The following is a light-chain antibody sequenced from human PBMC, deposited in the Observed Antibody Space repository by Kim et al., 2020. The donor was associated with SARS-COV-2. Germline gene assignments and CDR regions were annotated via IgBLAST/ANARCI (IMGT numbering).Light chain of an antibody. CDR1: QSISSN. Sequence: GSPGESASLSCRASQSISSNLAWYQQKPGQAPRLLISDASARATGFPARFSGSGSGTEFTLTISGLQSEDFAVYYCQQYNNWPLTFGGGTKVDIK. CDR2: DAS. J-gene: IGKJ4*01. V-gene: IGKV3-15*01. CDR3: QQYNNWPLT.